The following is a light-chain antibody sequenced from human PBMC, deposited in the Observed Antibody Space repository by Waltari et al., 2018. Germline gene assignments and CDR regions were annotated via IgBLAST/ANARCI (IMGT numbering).Light chain of an antibody. CDR1: QGLLSNSNNF. J-gene: IGKJ1*01. CDR2: WAS. V-gene: IGKV4-1*01. Sequence: DIVMTQSPDSLAVSLGERATINCKSSQGLLSNSNNFLGWYQQKPGQPPKLLLYWASTRESGVPDRFRGSGSGTDFTLTISSLQAEDVAVYYCQQYYSAPPTFGQGTKVEIK. CDR3: QQYYSAPPT.